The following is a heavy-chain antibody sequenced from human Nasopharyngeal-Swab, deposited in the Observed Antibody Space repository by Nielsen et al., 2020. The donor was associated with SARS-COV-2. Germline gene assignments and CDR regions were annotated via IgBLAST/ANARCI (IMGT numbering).Heavy chain of an antibody. CDR3: AREGWHYDFWSGSLGFDY. J-gene: IGHJ4*02. Sequence: GGSLRLSCAASGSTFSSYWMHWVRQAPGKGLVWVSRIDNYGSIPDYADSVKGRFTISRDNAKNSLYLQMNSLRAEDTAVYYCAREGWHYDFWSGSLGFDYWGQGTLVTVSS. CDR1: GSTFSSYW. D-gene: IGHD3-3*01. V-gene: IGHV3-74*01. CDR2: IDNYGSIP.